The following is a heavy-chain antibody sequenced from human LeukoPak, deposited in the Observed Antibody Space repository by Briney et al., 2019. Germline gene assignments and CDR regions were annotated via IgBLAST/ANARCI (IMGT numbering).Heavy chain of an antibody. CDR1: GFTFSSYE. V-gene: IGHV3-48*03. CDR3: ARFSHGSRYSSGWYPLFDY. Sequence: GGSLRLSCAASGFTFSSYEMNWVRQAPGKGLEWVSYISSSGSTIYYADSVKGRFTISRDNAKNSLYLQMNSLRAEDTAVYYCARFSHGSRYSSGWYPLFDYWGQGTLVTVSS. J-gene: IGHJ4*02. D-gene: IGHD6-19*01. CDR2: ISSSGSTI.